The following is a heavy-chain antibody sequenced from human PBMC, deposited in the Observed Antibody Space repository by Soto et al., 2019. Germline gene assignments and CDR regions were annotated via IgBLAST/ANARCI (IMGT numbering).Heavy chain of an antibody. CDR3: ARATYYYDSSGYFSPRYYYYGMDV. J-gene: IGHJ6*02. D-gene: IGHD3-22*01. CDR1: GYTFTSYG. V-gene: IGHV1-18*01. CDR2: ISAYNGNT. Sequence: ASVKVSCKASGYTFTSYGISWVRQAPGQGLEWMRWISAYNGNTNYAQKLQGRVTMTTDTSTSTAYMELRSLRSDDTAVYYCARATYYYDSSGYFSPRYYYYGMDVWGQGTTVTVSS.